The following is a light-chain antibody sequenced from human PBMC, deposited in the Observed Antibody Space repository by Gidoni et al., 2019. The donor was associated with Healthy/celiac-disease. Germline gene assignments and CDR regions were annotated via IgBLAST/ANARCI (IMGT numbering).Light chain of an antibody. CDR1: QGIRND. V-gene: IGKV1-6*01. J-gene: IGKJ1*01. Sequence: AIQMTQSPSSLSASVGDRVTITCRASQGIRNDLGWYQQKPGKAPKLLIYAASSLQSGVPSRFIGSGSGTDFTLTISSLQPADFATYYCLQDYNYPWTFGQGTKVEIK. CDR3: LQDYNYPWT. CDR2: AAS.